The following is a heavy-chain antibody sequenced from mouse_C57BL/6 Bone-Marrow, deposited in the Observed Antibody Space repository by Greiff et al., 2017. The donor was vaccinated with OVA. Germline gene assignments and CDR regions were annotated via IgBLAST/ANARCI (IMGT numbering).Heavy chain of an antibody. D-gene: IGHD3-2*02. CDR1: GYTFTSYD. CDR3: ARSASSGYLAWFAY. Sequence: VQVVESGPELVKPGASVKLSCKASGYTFTSYDINWVKQRPGQGLEWIGWIYPRDGSTKYNEKFKGKATLTVDTSSSTAYMELHSLTSEDSAVYFCARSASSGYLAWFAYWGQGTLVTVSA. J-gene: IGHJ3*01. CDR2: IYPRDGST. V-gene: IGHV1-85*01.